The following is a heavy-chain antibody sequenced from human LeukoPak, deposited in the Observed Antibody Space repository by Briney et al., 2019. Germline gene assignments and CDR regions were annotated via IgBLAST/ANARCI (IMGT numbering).Heavy chain of an antibody. CDR1: GGSFSGYY. J-gene: IGHJ6*03. CDR2: INHSGST. CDR3: AGDSSGWYPLHYYYYMDV. Sequence: PSETLSLTCAVYGGSFSGYYWSWIRQPPGKGLEWIGEINHSGSTNYNPSLKSRVTISVDTSKNQFSLKLSSVTAADTAVYYCAGDSSGWYPLHYYYYMDVWGKGTTVTVSS. D-gene: IGHD6-19*01. V-gene: IGHV4-34*01.